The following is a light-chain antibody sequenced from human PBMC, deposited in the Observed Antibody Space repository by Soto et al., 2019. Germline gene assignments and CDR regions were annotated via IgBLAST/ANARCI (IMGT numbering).Light chain of an antibody. V-gene: IGLV2-14*01. J-gene: IGLJ1*01. CDR2: EVS. CDR3: SSYTSSSTSSYV. Sequence: QSVLTQPASVSGSPGQSITISCTGTSSDVGGYNYVSWYQQHPGKAPKLMICEVSNRPSGVSNRFSGSKSGNTASLTISGLQAEDEADYYCSSYTSSSTSSYVFGTGTKVTVL. CDR1: SSDVGGYNY.